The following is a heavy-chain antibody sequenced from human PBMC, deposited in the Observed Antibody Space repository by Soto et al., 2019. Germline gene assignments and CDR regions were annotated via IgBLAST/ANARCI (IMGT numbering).Heavy chain of an antibody. D-gene: IGHD2-2*01. Sequence: ETLSLTWTVSGGSISSYYVSWIRQPPGKGLEWIGEINHSGSTNYNPSLKSRVTISVDTSKNQFSLKLSSVTAADTAVYYCARGHRYCSSTSCYFYYYYYGMDVWGQGTTVTASS. CDR3: ARGHRYCSSTSCYFYYYYYGMDV. CDR1: GGSISSYY. J-gene: IGHJ6*02. V-gene: IGHV4-34*01. CDR2: INHSGST.